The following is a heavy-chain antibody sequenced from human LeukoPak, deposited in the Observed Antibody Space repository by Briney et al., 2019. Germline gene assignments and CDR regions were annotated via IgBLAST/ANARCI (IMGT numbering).Heavy chain of an antibody. J-gene: IGHJ4*02. D-gene: IGHD4-17*01. CDR1: GGTFSSYA. CDR2: IIPTFGTA. V-gene: IGHV1-69*13. CDR3: ARGWARDYGYFDY. Sequence: GASVKVSCKASGGTFSSYAISWVRQAPGQGLEWMGGIIPTFGTANYAQKFQGRVTITADESTSTAYMELSSLRSEDTAVYYCARGWARDYGYFDYWGQGTLVTVSS.